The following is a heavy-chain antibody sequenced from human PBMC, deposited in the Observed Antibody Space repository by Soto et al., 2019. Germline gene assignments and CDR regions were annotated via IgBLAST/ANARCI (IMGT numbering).Heavy chain of an antibody. CDR1: GCTFSSYA. Sequence: SVKVSCKASGCTFSSYAISWVRQAPGQGLEWMGGIIPIFGTANYAQKFQGRVTITADESTSTAYMELSSLRSEDTAVYYCVRDLSGIAAAGMDRDYYYGMEVWGQGTTVTVSS. J-gene: IGHJ6*02. CDR2: IIPIFGTA. D-gene: IGHD6-13*01. CDR3: VRDLSGIAAAGMDRDYYYGMEV. V-gene: IGHV1-69*13.